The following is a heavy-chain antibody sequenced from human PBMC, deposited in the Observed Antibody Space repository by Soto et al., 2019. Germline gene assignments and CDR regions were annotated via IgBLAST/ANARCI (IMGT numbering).Heavy chain of an antibody. D-gene: IGHD3-10*01. Sequence: PSETLSLTCTVSGGSISSGGYYWSWIRQHPGTGLEWIGHIYHSGSTYYNPSLRSRVTFSVDRSKNQFSLRLRSVTAADTAVYYCALWTYNYFDPWGQGTLVTVSS. CDR1: GGSISSGGYY. CDR3: ALWTYNYFDP. V-gene: IGHV4-30-2*01. CDR2: IYHSGST. J-gene: IGHJ5*02.